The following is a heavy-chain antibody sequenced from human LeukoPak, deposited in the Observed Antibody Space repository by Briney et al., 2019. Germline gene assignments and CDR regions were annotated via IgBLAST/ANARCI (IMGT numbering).Heavy chain of an antibody. CDR3: AKYTSGTSYRGLDQ. CDR2: IIGSAVNT. D-gene: IGHD3-10*01. Sequence: GGSLRLSCAASGFTFNSYGMSWVRQAPGKGLEWVSTIIGSAVNTYYADSVKGRFTISRDDSKNTVYLQMNSLRAEDTAVYSCAKYTSGTSYRGLDQWGQGTLVTVSS. V-gene: IGHV3-23*01. CDR1: GFTFNSYG. J-gene: IGHJ4*02.